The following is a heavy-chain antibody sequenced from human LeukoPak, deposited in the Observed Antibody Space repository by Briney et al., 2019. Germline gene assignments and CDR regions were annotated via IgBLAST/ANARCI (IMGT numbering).Heavy chain of an antibody. V-gene: IGHV4-39*01. CDR3: ARGHYYDSSGSDFYYFDY. J-gene: IGHJ4*02. D-gene: IGHD3-22*01. CDR1: GGSISSSSYY. CDR2: IYYSGST. Sequence: SETLSLTCTVSGGSISSSSYYWGWIRQPPGKGLGWIGSIYYSGSTYYNPSLKSRVTISVDTSKNQFSLKLSSVTAADTAVYYCARGHYYDSSGSDFYYFDYWGQGTLVTVSS.